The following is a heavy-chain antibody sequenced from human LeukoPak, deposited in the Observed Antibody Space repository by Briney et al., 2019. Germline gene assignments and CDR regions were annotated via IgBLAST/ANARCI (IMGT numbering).Heavy chain of an antibody. J-gene: IGHJ6*03. D-gene: IGHD2-21*02. CDR2: MNPNSGNT. V-gene: IGHV1-8*01. Sequence: ASVKVSCKASGYTFTSYDINWVRQATGQGLEWMGWMNPNSGNTGYAQKFQGRVTMTRNTSISTAYMELSRLRSDDTAVYYCARDFGGDRTNYYYYYMDVWGKGTTVTISS. CDR1: GYTFTSYD. CDR3: ARDFGGDRTNYYYYYMDV.